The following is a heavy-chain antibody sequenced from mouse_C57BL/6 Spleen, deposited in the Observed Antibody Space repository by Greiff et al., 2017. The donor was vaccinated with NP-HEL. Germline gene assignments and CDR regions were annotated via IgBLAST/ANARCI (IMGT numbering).Heavy chain of an antibody. CDR2: IYPGDGDT. D-gene: IGHD2-2*01. CDR1: GYAFSSYW. J-gene: IGHJ2*01. CDR3: ARSRGYDGVDY. V-gene: IGHV1-80*01. Sequence: VQVVESGAELVKPGASVKISCKASGYAFSSYWMNWVKQRPGKGLEWIGQIYPGDGDTNYNGKFKGKATLTADKSSSTAYMQLSSLTSEDSAVYFCARSRGYDGVDYWGQGTTLTVSS.